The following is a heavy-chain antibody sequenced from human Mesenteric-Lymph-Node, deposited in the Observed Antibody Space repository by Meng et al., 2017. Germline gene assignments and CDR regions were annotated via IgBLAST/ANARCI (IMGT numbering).Heavy chain of an antibody. Sequence: GESLKISYAASGFTFSSYEMHWVRQAPGKGLEWVSAISGRGGNTYYADSVKGRFTISRDNSKNTLYLQMSSLRAEDTAVYYCAKDVVGATYSFDIWGQGTMVTVSS. CDR2: ISGRGGNT. CDR3: AKDVVGATYSFDI. J-gene: IGHJ3*02. V-gene: IGHV3-23*01. D-gene: IGHD1-26*01. CDR1: GFTFSSYE.